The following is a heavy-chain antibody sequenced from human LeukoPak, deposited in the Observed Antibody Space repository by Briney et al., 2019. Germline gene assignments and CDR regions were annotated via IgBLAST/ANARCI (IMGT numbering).Heavy chain of an antibody. CDR3: ARGGATRPFDY. Sequence: GGSLRLSCAASGFTVSSNYKSWVRQAPGKGLEWVSVIYSGASTYYADSVKGRFTISRDNSKNTLYLQMNSLRAEDTAVYSCARGGATRPFDYWGQGTLVTVSS. J-gene: IGHJ4*02. D-gene: IGHD1-26*01. CDR2: IYSGAST. CDR1: GFTVSSNY. V-gene: IGHV3-53*01.